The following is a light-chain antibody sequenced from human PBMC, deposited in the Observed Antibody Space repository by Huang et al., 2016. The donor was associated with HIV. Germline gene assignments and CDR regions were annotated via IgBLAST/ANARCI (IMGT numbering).Light chain of an antibody. Sequence: DIQMTQSPSSLSASVGDRVTITCHASQDISNYLNWYQQTPGKAPKLLIYDASNLETGVSSRFSGSGSVTDFTFTISSLQPEDIATYYCQHYDNLRTFGQGTKVEIK. J-gene: IGKJ1*01. CDR3: QHYDNLRT. V-gene: IGKV1-33*01. CDR1: QDISNY. CDR2: DAS.